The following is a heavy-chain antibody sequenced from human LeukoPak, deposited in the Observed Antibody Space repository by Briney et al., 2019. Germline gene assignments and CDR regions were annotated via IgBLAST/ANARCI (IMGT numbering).Heavy chain of an antibody. Sequence: GGSLRLSCAASGFTFSNAWMSWVRQAPGKGLEWVGCIKSKTDGGTTDYAAPVKGRFTISRDDSKNTMYLQMKSLKIEDTAVYYCTERLLGGDWGQGTLVTVSS. CDR3: TERLLGGD. CDR1: GFTFSNAW. V-gene: IGHV3-15*01. CDR2: IKSKTDGGTT. J-gene: IGHJ4*02. D-gene: IGHD1-26*01.